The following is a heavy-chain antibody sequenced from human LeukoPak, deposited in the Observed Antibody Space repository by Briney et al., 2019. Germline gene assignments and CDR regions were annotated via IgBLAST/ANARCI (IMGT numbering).Heavy chain of an antibody. CDR1: GFTFNSYA. J-gene: IGHJ4*02. Sequence: GGSLRLSCAASGFTFNSYAMSWVRQAPGKGLEGASLINVSGGTTYYADSVKGRFTISRDNSKSTLYLQVSSLTAEDTAVYYCARESRESKLANYFYDSSGFSNIDYWGQGTLVTVSS. D-gene: IGHD3-22*01. CDR3: ARESRESKLANYFYDSSGFSNIDY. CDR2: INVSGGTT. V-gene: IGHV3-23*01.